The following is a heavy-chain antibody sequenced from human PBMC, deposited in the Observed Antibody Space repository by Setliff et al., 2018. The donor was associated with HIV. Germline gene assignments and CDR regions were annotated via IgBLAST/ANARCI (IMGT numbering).Heavy chain of an antibody. J-gene: IGHJ6*03. CDR3: ARVALRYFDWLFFPDYMDV. Sequence: SETLSLTCTVSGGSISSHYWSWIRQPPGKGLEWIGYIYYSGSTNYNPSLKSRVTISVDTSKNQFSLKLSSVTAADTAVYYCARVALRYFDWLFFPDYMDVWGKGTTVTVSS. V-gene: IGHV4-59*11. CDR1: GGSISSHY. D-gene: IGHD3-9*01. CDR2: IYYSGST.